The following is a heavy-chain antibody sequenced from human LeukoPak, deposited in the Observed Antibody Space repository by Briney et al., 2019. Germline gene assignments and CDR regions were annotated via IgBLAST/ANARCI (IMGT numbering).Heavy chain of an antibody. D-gene: IGHD4-17*01. CDR3: TTDYADYGDF. V-gene: IGHV3-15*07. CDR2: ILSKVGGETT. CDR1: GFTFSNGG. Sequence: SGGSLRLSCVGSGFTFSNGGMNWVRQAPGKGPEWVGRILSKVGGETTDYAAPVKGRFTISRDDSKNTLYLQMNSLKTEDTAVYYCTTDYADYGDFWGQGTLVTVSS. J-gene: IGHJ4*02.